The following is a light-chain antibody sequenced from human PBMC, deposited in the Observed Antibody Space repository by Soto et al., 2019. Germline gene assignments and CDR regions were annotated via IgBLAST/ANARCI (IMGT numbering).Light chain of an antibody. J-gene: IGKJ4*01. CDR1: QTISSW. V-gene: IGKV1-5*03. CDR2: KAS. Sequence: DIQMTQSPSTLSASVGDRVTITCRASQTISSWLAWYQQKPGRAPKLLIYKASSLESGVPARFSGSGSGTEFTLTISSLEPEDFAVYYCQQRNKWPPVTFGGGTRVEIK. CDR3: QQRNKWPPVT.